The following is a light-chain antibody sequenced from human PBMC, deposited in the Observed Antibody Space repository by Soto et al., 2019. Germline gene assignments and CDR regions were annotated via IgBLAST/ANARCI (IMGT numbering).Light chain of an antibody. CDR3: QQSSSAPFT. Sequence: DIQMTQSPSSLSASVGDRVTITCRARQNINTYLNWYQQKPGKAPKLLIFAASSLQSGVPSRFNGSGSRTDFTLTISSLQPEDFATYYCQQSSSAPFTFVPGTKVDLK. CDR2: AAS. V-gene: IGKV1-39*01. CDR1: QNINTY. J-gene: IGKJ3*01.